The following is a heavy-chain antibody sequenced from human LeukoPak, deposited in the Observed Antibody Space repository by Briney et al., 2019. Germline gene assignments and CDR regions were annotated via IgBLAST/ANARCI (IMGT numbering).Heavy chain of an antibody. J-gene: IGHJ4*02. CDR2: ISSSSSYI. Sequence: GGSLRLSCAASGFTLSSYSMNWVRQAPGKGLEWVSSISSSSSYIYYADSVKGRFTISRDNAKNSLYLQMNSLRAEDTAVYYCARAPYYYDSHDYWGQGTLVTVSS. CDR1: GFTLSSYS. D-gene: IGHD3-22*01. V-gene: IGHV3-21*01. CDR3: ARAPYYYDSHDY.